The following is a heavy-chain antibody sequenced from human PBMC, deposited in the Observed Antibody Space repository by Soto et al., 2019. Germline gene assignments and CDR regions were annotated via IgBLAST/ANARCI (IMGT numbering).Heavy chain of an antibody. V-gene: IGHV4-59*08. CDR3: AKHEDCGPFYF. J-gene: IGHJ4*02. CDR2: IYYSGST. Sequence: PSKTLSLTCTVSGGSISSYYWSWIRQPPGKGLEWSGYIYYSGSTNYNPSLKSRVTISVDTSKNQFSLKLSSVTAADTAVYFCAKHEDCGPFYFRGQGTLVTVSA. CDR1: GGSISSYY. D-gene: IGHD2-21*02.